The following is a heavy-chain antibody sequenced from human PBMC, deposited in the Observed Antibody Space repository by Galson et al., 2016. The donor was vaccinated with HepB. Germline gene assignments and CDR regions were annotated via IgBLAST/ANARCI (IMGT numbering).Heavy chain of an antibody. D-gene: IGHD5-12*01. CDR3: ARMSLSAGGMATIDF. CDR2: IDSSEIPT. V-gene: IGHV5-10-1*01. CDR1: GYSFSNYY. Sequence: QSGAEVKKSGESLRISCKGSGYSFSNYYMNWVRQMPGKGLEWMGRIDSSEIPTKKRPSLQGHVTMSVDKSISTAYLQWSSLKASDSAMYYCARMSLSAGGMATIDFWGQGTLVTVSS. J-gene: IGHJ4*02.